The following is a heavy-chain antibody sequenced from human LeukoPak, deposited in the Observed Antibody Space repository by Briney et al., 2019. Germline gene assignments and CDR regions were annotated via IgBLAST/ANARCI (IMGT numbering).Heavy chain of an antibody. CDR3: AREGIVVAQNAFDI. CDR1: GGSISSYH. CDR2: IYTSGST. Sequence: SETLSLTCTVSGGSISSYHRSWIRQPAGKGLEWIGRIYTSGSTNYNPSLKSRVTMSVDTSKNQFSLKLSSVTAADTAVYYCAREGIVVAQNAFDIWGQGTMVTVSS. V-gene: IGHV4-4*07. J-gene: IGHJ3*02. D-gene: IGHD2-2*01.